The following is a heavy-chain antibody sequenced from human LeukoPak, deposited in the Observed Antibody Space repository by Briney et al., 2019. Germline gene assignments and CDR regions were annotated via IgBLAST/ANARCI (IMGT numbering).Heavy chain of an antibody. D-gene: IGHD3-22*01. Sequence: SDTLSLTCTVSGDSISDYYWTWIRQPPGKGLEWIVYVLYNGGTNYNPSLKSRVTISLGASKSQFSLKLSSVTAADTAVYFCARGVDYYDASGYYSLFHHWGQGTLVTVSS. J-gene: IGHJ4*02. CDR3: ARGVDYYDASGYYSLFHH. V-gene: IGHV4-59*07. CDR2: VLYNGGT. CDR1: GDSISDYY.